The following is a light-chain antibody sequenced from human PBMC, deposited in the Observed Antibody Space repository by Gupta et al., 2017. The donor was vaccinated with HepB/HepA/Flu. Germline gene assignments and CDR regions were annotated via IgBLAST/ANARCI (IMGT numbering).Light chain of an antibody. CDR2: WAS. CDR3: QQYYSTPLA. J-gene: IGKJ1*01. V-gene: IGKV4-1*01. CDR1: QSVLYSSNNKNY. Sequence: DIVMTQSPDSLAVSLGERATINCKSSQSVLYSSNNKNYLAWYQQKPGQPPKLLIYWASTRESGVPDRFSGSGSGTDFTLTISSLQAEDVAVYYFQQYYSTPLAFDQGTKVEIK.